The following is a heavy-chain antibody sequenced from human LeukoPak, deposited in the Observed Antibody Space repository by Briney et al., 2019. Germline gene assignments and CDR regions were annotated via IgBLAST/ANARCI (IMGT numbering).Heavy chain of an antibody. CDR3: AREPPGRYYYGMDV. V-gene: IGHV1-2*02. CDR2: INPNSGGT. J-gene: IGHJ6*02. Sequence: GASVKVSRKASGYTFTGYYMHWVRQAPGQGLEWMGWINPNSGGTNYAQKFQGRVTMTRDTSISTAYMELSRLRSDDTAVYYCAREPPGRYYYGMDVWGQGTTVTVSS. CDR1: GYTFTGYY. D-gene: IGHD1-26*01.